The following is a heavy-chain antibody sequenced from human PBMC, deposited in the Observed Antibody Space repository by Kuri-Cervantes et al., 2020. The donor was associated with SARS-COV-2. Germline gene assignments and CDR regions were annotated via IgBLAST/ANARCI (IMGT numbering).Heavy chain of an antibody. CDR3: AGRRRSSDILTGYYPFDY. CDR1: GGSISSYY. J-gene: IGHJ4*02. Sequence: SETLSLTCTVSGGSISSYYWSWIRQPPGKGLEWIGYIYYSGSTNYNPSLKSRVTISVDTSKNQFSLKLSSVTAADTAVYCCAGRRRSSDILTGYYPFDYWGQGTLVTVSS. V-gene: IGHV4-59*01. CDR2: IYYSGST. D-gene: IGHD3-9*01.